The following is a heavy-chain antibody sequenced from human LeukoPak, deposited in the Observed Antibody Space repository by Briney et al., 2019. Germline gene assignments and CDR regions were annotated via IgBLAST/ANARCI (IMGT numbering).Heavy chain of an antibody. CDR1: GFTFSSDA. Sequence: GGSLRLSCAASGFTFSSDAMSWVRQAPGKGLEWVSAISGSGGSTHYADSVKGRFTISRDNSKNTLYLQMNSLRAEDTAVYYCAKAYLGYSINYFDYWGQGTLVTVSS. CDR3: AKAYLGYSINYFDY. CDR2: ISGSGGST. D-gene: IGHD5-18*01. V-gene: IGHV3-23*01. J-gene: IGHJ4*02.